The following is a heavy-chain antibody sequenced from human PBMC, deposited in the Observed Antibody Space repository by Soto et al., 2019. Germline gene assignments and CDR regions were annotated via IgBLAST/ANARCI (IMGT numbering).Heavy chain of an antibody. CDR3: ARDYAFDI. Sequence: VASVTVCCKSSGYTFTSYGISWVRQATGQGLEWMGWINTYNGNTNYAQKLQGRVTVTTDTSTSTAYMELRSLSSDDTAVYYCARDYAFDIWGQGTMVTVSS. J-gene: IGHJ3*02. CDR2: INTYNGNT. CDR1: GYTFTSYG. V-gene: IGHV1-18*01.